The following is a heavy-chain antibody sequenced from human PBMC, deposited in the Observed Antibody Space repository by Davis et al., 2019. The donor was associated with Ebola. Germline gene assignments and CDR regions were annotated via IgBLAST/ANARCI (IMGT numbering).Heavy chain of an antibody. D-gene: IGHD2-15*01. CDR1: GGTFSSYA. J-gene: IGHJ5*02. Sequence: SVKVSCKASGGTFSSYAISWVRPAPGQGLEWMGVITPIFGTANYAQQFQGRVTITADESTSTAYMELSSLRSEDTAVYYCARALNPSGYCSGGSCYDWFDPWGQGTLVTVSS. V-gene: IGHV1-69*13. CDR2: ITPIFGTA. CDR3: ARALNPSGYCSGGSCYDWFDP.